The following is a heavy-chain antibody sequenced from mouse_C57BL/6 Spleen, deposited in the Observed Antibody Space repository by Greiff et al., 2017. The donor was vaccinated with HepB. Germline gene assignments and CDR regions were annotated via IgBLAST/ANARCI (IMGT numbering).Heavy chain of an antibody. CDR2: INPNNGGT. J-gene: IGHJ4*01. Sequence: VQLQQSGPELVKPGASVKIPCKASGYTFTDYNMDWVKQSHGKSLEWIGDINPNNGGTIYNQKFKGKATLTVDKSSSTAYMELRSLTSEDTAVYYCARGGFITTVVGGFMDYWGQGTSVTVSS. D-gene: IGHD1-1*01. V-gene: IGHV1-18*01. CDR1: GYTFTDYN. CDR3: ARGGFITTVVGGFMDY.